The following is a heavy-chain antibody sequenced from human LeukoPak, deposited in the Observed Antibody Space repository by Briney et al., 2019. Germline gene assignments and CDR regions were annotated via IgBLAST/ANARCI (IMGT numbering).Heavy chain of an antibody. J-gene: IGHJ4*02. Sequence: SETLSLTCAVYGESFSGYYWSWIRQPPGKGLEWIGYIYYSGSTNYNPSLKSRVTISVDTSKNQFSLKLSSVSAADTAVYYCARTNTAMVTLTFDYWGQGTLVTVSS. CDR2: IYYSGST. V-gene: IGHV4-59*01. CDR1: GESFSGYY. CDR3: ARTNTAMVTLTFDY. D-gene: IGHD5-18*01.